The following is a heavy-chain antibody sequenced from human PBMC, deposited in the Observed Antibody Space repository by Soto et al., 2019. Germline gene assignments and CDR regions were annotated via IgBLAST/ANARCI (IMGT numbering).Heavy chain of an antibody. D-gene: IGHD6-13*01. CDR2: IKQDGSET. CDR1: GFTFSSSW. V-gene: IGHV3-7*01. J-gene: IGHJ4*02. CDR3: ARRIAAAGSFDY. Sequence: EVQLVESGGGLVQPGGSLRLSCAASGFTFSSSWMSWVRQAPGKGLEWVANIKQDGSETYYVDSVKGRFTISRDNAKNSLYMKMNTLRAEDTAVYYCARRIAAAGSFDYWGQGTLVTVSS.